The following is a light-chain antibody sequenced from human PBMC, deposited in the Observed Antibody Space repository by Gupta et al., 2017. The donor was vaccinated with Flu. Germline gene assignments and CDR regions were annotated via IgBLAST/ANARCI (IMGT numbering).Light chain of an antibody. V-gene: IGKV3-11*01. Sequence: ATLRLSAGQRATLSCRVMQSIRSYLGRLEQKPDQAPRLLIYDASNRDTGVDARLGGGGCGKNLALAGSSRVEEEFAGYYSQLHDDWAPWTFGHGTKVEIK. J-gene: IGKJ1*01. CDR1: QSIRSY. CDR3: QLHDDWAPWT. CDR2: DAS.